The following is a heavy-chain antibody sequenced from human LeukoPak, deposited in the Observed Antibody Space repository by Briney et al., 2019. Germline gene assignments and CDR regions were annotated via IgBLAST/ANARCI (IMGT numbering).Heavy chain of an antibody. D-gene: IGHD2-2*01. CDR1: GGSFSGYY. Sequence: SETLSLTCAVYGGSFSGYYWSWIRQLPGKGLEWIGEINHSGSTNYNPSLKSRVTISVDTSKNQFSLKLSSVTAADTAVYYCARGTVVPAAIVDYWGQGTLVTVSS. CDR3: ARGTVVPAAIVDY. CDR2: INHSGST. J-gene: IGHJ4*02. V-gene: IGHV4-34*01.